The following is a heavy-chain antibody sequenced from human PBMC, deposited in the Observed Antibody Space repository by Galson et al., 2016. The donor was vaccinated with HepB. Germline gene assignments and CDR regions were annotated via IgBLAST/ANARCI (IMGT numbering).Heavy chain of an antibody. V-gene: IGHV3-53*01. D-gene: IGHD1-1*01. CDR3: ARVVRPRQPHYYGMDV. J-gene: IGHJ6*02. CDR1: GFTVSNNY. Sequence: SLRLSCAVSGFTVSNNYMSWVRQAPGKGLEWVSVMYSGGGTYYADSVRGRLTISRENSKNTLYLQMNSLRADDTSVYYCARVVRPRQPHYYGMDVWGQGTTVTVSS. CDR2: MYSGGGT.